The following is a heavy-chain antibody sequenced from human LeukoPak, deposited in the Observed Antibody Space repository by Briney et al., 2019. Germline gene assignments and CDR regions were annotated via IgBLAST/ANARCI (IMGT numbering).Heavy chain of an antibody. CDR1: GFTFSSYW. CDR3: AREQYCSSTSCYPLGTYYFDY. CDR2: IKQDGSEK. V-gene: IGHV3-7*01. J-gene: IGHJ4*02. D-gene: IGHD2-2*01. Sequence: GGSLRLSCPASGFTFSSYWMSWVRQAPGKGLEWVANIKQDGSEKYYVDSVKGRFTIFRDNAKNSLYLQMNSMRAEDTAVYYCAREQYCSSTSCYPLGTYYFDYWGQGTLVTVSS.